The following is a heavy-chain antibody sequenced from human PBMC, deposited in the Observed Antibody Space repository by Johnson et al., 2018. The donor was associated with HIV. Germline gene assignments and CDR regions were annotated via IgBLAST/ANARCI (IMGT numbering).Heavy chain of an antibody. Sequence: EVQLVESGGGLVQPGGSLRLSCVASGFTFDDYGMSWVRQAPGKGLEWVSGINWNGGSTGYADSVKGRFTISRDNSKNTLYLQMNSLRAEDTAVYYCATLKGPRLHIAARRPDAFDIWGQGTMVTVSS. CDR3: ATLKGPRLHIAARRPDAFDI. J-gene: IGHJ3*02. CDR1: GFTFDDYG. D-gene: IGHD6-6*01. V-gene: IGHV3-20*04. CDR2: INWNGGST.